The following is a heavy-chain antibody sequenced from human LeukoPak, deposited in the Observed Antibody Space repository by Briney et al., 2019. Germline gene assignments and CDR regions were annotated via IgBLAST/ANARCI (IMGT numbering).Heavy chain of an antibody. V-gene: IGHV3-48*03. CDR3: ARQRRGEWFGELSFDY. D-gene: IGHD3-10*01. CDR2: ISSSGSTI. J-gene: IGHJ4*02. CDR1: GFTFSSYE. Sequence: GGALRLSCAAPGFTFSSYEMNWVRQAPGKGVEWVSYISSSGSTIYYADSVKGRFTISRDNAKNSLYLQVNSLRAEDTAVYYCARQRRGEWFGELSFDYWGQGTLVTVSS.